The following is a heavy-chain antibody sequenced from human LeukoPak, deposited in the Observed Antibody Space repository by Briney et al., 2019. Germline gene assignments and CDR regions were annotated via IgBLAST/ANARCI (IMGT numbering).Heavy chain of an antibody. CDR1: GFAFSIYA. D-gene: IGHD6-19*01. Sequence: PGGSLRLSCEASGFAFSIYAMHWVRQAPGKGLEYVSAISSNGGSTYYANSVKARFTISRDNSKNTLYLQMGSLRAEDMAVYYCARGSSGQWLVYDYWGQGTLVTVSS. CDR3: ARGSSGQWLVYDY. J-gene: IGHJ4*02. CDR2: ISSNGGST. V-gene: IGHV3-64*01.